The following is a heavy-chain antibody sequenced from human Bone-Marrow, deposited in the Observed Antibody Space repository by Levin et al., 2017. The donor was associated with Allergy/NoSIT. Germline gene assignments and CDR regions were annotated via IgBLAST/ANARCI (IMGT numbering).Heavy chain of an antibody. Sequence: RGESLKISCKGSGYSFTSYWIGWVRQMPGKGLEWMGIIYPGDSDTRYSPSFQGQVTISADKSISTAYLQWSSLKASDTAMYYCARHGHYDFWSGYLGGAFDIWGQGTMVTVSS. D-gene: IGHD3-3*01. CDR3: ARHGHYDFWSGYLGGAFDI. J-gene: IGHJ3*02. CDR2: IYPGDSDT. CDR1: GYSFTSYW. V-gene: IGHV5-51*01.